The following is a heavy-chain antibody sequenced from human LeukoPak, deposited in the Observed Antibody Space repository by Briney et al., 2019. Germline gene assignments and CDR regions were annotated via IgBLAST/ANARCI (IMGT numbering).Heavy chain of an antibody. D-gene: IGHD1-26*01. CDR1: GGSISSYY. CDR2: IYTSGST. Sequence: SETLSLTCTVSGGSISSYYWSWIRQPAGKGLEWIGRIYTSGSTNYNPSLKSRVTISVDTSKNQFSLKLSSVTAADTAVYYCARGRPLGARRYYYYMDVWGKGTTVTVSS. V-gene: IGHV4-4*07. J-gene: IGHJ6*03. CDR3: ARGRPLGARRYYYYMDV.